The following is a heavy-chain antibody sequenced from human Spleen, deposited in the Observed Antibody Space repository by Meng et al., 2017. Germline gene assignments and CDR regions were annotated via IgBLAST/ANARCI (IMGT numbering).Heavy chain of an antibody. Sequence: QVQLVQSGAEVKKPGASVKVSCKTSGNTFATYPIHWVRQAPGQSLEWMGWVIAGSGQTRYSQKLQGRVAITRDTSASTVYMDLSSLISEDTAVYYCARDPTGVGYFDYWGQGTLVTVSS. D-gene: IGHD3-22*01. CDR1: GNTFATYP. CDR2: VIAGSGQT. V-gene: IGHV1-3*01. J-gene: IGHJ4*02. CDR3: ARDPTGVGYFDY.